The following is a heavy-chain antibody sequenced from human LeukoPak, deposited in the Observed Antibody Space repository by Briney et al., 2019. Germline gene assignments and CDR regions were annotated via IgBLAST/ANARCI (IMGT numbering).Heavy chain of an antibody. J-gene: IGHJ4*02. CDR3: AKDSAAAGTSY. D-gene: IGHD6-13*01. Sequence: GGSLRLSCAASGFTFSSYSMNWVRQAPGKGLEWVSCISSSSSYIHYADSVKGRFTISRDNAKNSLYLQMNSLRAEDTAVYYCAKDSAAAGTSYWGQGTLVTVSS. V-gene: IGHV3-21*04. CDR2: ISSSSSYI. CDR1: GFTFSSYS.